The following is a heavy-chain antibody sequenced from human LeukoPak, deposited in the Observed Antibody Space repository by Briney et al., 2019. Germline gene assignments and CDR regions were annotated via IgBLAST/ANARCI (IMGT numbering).Heavy chain of an antibody. Sequence: PSXXLSLTCTVSGGSISSYYWSWIRQPAGKGVEWIGRIYNSGSTNYNTSLKRRVTITVEKSKKQFSLKWSSVTAADTAVYYCARDEYYYGSGSYNYFDYWGQGTLVTVSS. CDR1: GGSISSYY. CDR3: ARDEYYYGSGSYNYFDY. CDR2: IYNSGST. D-gene: IGHD3-10*01. V-gene: IGHV4-4*07. J-gene: IGHJ4*02.